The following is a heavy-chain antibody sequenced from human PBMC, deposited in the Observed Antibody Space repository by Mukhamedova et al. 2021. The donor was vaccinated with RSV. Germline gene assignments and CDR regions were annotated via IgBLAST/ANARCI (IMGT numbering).Heavy chain of an antibody. CDR2: VNPNSGAT. J-gene: IGHJ4*02. Sequence: EYMGWVNPNSGATNYAPKFQGRLAMTRDTSIRTAYMELHRLTSDDTPVYYCARDLGGCFHPDYWCQATLVTVSS. D-gene: IGHD1-26*01. V-gene: IGHV1-2*02. CDR3: ARDLGGCFHPDY.